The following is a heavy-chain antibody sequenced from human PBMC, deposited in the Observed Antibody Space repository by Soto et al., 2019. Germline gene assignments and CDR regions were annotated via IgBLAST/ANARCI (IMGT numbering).Heavy chain of an antibody. V-gene: IGHV1-69*12. CDR3: ARVASGSYYYYYGMDV. CDR1: GGTFSSYA. D-gene: IGHD1-26*01. CDR2: IIPIFGTA. J-gene: IGHJ6*02. Sequence: QVQLVQSGAEVKKPGSSVKVSCKASGGTFSSYAISWVRQAPGQGLEWMGGIIPIFGTANYAQKFRGRVTITADESTSTAYMELSSLRSEDTAVYYCARVASGSYYYYYGMDVWGQGTTVTVSS.